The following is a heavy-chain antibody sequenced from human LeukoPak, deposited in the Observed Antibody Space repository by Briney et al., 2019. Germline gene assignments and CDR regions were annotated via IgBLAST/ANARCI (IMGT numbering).Heavy chain of an antibody. CDR1: GFNFDEYS. D-gene: IGHD3-16*01. Sequence: GGSLRLSCVGSGFNFDEYSLNWVRQAPGKGLEWVSYISGSSGTIYYADSVKGRFTISRDNAKNSLYLQMNSLRAEDTAVYYCAGRSEFGVLYYMDIWGKGTTVTVSS. CDR2: ISGSSGTI. V-gene: IGHV3-48*01. J-gene: IGHJ6*03. CDR3: AGRSEFGVLYYMDI.